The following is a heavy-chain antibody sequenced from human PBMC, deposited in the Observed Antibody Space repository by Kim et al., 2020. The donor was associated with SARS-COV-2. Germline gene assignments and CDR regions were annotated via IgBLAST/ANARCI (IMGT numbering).Heavy chain of an antibody. J-gene: IGHJ5*02. CDR3: SSQAREFLVRVNWFDP. CDR1: GGSISSSSYY. V-gene: IGHV4-39*01. D-gene: IGHD3-10*01. CDR2: IYYSGST. Sequence: SETLSRTCTVSGGSISSSSYYWGWIRQPPGKGLEWIGSIYYSGSTYYNPSLKSRVTISVDTSKNQFSLKLSSVTAADTAVYYCSSQAREFLVRVNWFDPWGQGTLVTVSS.